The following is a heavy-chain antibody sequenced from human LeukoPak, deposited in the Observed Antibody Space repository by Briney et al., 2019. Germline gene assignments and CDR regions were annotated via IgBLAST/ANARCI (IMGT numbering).Heavy chain of an antibody. Sequence: QAGGSLRLSCAASGFTVSSNHMSWVRQGPGKGLEWVSVIYSGGSTYYADSVKGRFTISRDNSKNTLYLQMNSLRAEDTAVYYCASHSSSWYGFDYWGQGTLVNLSS. D-gene: IGHD6-13*01. CDR2: IYSGGST. J-gene: IGHJ4*02. V-gene: IGHV3-53*01. CDR3: ASHSSSWYGFDY. CDR1: GFTVSSNH.